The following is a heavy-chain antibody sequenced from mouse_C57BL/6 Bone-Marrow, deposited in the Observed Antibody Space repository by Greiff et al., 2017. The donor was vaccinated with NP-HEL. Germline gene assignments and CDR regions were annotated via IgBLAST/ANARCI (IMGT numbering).Heavy chain of an antibody. J-gene: IGHJ1*03. CDR3: DLLWYFDV. D-gene: IGHD2-1*01. CDR2: IYPRSGNT. CDR1: GYTFTSYG. V-gene: IGHV1-81*01. Sequence: VKLMESGAELARPGASVKLSCKASGYTFTSYGISWVKQRTGQGLEWIGEIYPRSGNTYYIEKFKGKATLTADKSSSTAYMELRSLTSEDSAVYFCDLLWYFDVWGTGTTVTVTS.